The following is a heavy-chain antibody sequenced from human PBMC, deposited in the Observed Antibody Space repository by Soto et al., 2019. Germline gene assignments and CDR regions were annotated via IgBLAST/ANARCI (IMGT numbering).Heavy chain of an antibody. Sequence: SLRLSCAASGFTFNTYVMHWVHQAPGRGLEWVALIWYDASNKYYADSVKGRFTISRDNSKNTLYLQMNSLRAEDTAVYYCARGARDFDYWGQGTLVTVSS. CDR2: IWYDASNK. CDR1: GFTFNTYV. D-gene: IGHD3-16*01. CDR3: ARGARDFDY. J-gene: IGHJ4*02. V-gene: IGHV3-33*01.